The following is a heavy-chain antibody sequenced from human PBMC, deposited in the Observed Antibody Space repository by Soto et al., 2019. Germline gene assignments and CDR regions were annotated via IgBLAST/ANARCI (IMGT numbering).Heavy chain of an antibody. Sequence: EVQLVESGGGLVQPGGSLRLSCAGSGFTFINFAMNWVRQAPGKGLEWVSTISGGGDAAFFADSVRGRFTISRDNSKDTVTLQMNSLGVDDTAVYYCARKVPGSTSRPDYWYFDLWGRGTLVTVSS. CDR3: ARKVPGSTSRPDYWYFDL. J-gene: IGHJ2*01. CDR2: ISGGGDAA. V-gene: IGHV3-23*04. D-gene: IGHD3-10*01. CDR1: GFTFINFA.